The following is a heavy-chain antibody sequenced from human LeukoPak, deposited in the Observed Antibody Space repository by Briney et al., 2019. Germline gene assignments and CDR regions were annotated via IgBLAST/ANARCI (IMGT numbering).Heavy chain of an antibody. D-gene: IGHD6-13*01. V-gene: IGHV3-74*01. J-gene: IGHJ4*02. CDR1: GFTFSSYS. CDR2: INSDGSST. CDR3: ERGGAAAAFDY. Sequence: GGSLRLSCAASGFTFSSYSMNWVRHAPGKGLVWVSRINSDGSSTSYADSVKGRFTISRDNAKNTLYLQMNSLRAEDTAVYYCERGGAAAAFDYWGQGTLVTVSS.